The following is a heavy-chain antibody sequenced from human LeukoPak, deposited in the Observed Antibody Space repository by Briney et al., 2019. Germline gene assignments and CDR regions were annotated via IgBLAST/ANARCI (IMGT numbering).Heavy chain of an antibody. Sequence: PGGSLRLSCAASGFTFSSYEMHWVRQAPGKGLEWVAFIRYDGSNKYYADSVKGRFTISRDNSKNTLYLQMNSLRAEDTAVYYCAKDCPYYYDSSGYGGVLPDYWGQGTLVTVSS. CDR2: IRYDGSNK. CDR1: GFTFSSYE. J-gene: IGHJ4*02. V-gene: IGHV3-30*02. D-gene: IGHD3-22*01. CDR3: AKDCPYYYDSSGYGGVLPDY.